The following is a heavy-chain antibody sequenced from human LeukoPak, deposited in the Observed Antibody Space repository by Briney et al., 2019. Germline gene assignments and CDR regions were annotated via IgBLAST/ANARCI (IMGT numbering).Heavy chain of an antibody. V-gene: IGHV3-23*01. Sequence: GGSLRLSCATSDFDFTSHAMTWVRQAPGKGLEWVSAISISGTKTYYGDSVKGRFIISRDNSKNTLYLQMNSLRVEDTAIYYCANEIRPNDYWGLGTLVTVAS. CDR3: ANEIRPNDY. J-gene: IGHJ4*02. D-gene: IGHD4-17*01. CDR2: ISISGTKT. CDR1: DFDFTSHA.